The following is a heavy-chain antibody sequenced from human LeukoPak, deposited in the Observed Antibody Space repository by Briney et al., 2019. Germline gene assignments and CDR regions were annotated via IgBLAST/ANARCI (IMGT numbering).Heavy chain of an antibody. J-gene: IGHJ5*02. Sequence: ASVKVSCEASGYTFTGYYIHWVRQAPGQGLEWMGWINPNSGGTNYAQKFQGRVTMTRDTSISTAYMELSRLRSDDTAVYYCAREYSGYDSSWFDPWGQGTLVTVSS. V-gene: IGHV1-2*02. CDR2: INPNSGGT. D-gene: IGHD5-12*01. CDR3: AREYSGYDSSWFDP. CDR1: GYTFTGYY.